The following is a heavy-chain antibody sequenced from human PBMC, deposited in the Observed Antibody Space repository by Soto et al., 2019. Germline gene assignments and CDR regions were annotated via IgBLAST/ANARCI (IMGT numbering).Heavy chain of an antibody. CDR3: ANIGRDYYGMDV. D-gene: IGHD3-16*01. Sequence: PGESLKISCKGSGYSFTSYWISWVRQMPGKGLEWMGRIDPSDSYTNYSPSFQGHVTISADKSISTAYLQWSSLKASDTAMYYCANIGRDYYGMDVWGQGTTVTVSS. J-gene: IGHJ6*02. CDR1: GYSFTSYW. CDR2: IDPSDSYT. V-gene: IGHV5-10-1*01.